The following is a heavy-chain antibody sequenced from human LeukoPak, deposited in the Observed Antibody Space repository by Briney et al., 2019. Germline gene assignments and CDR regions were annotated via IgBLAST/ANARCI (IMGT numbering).Heavy chain of an antibody. D-gene: IGHD1-26*01. CDR2: IYDSWNP. J-gene: IGHJ4*02. CDR3: AKEVTNIVGAILDDY. V-gene: IGHV4-30-2*01. CDR1: GGSISSGSYY. Sequence: PSETLSLTCTVSGGSISSGSYYWSWIRQPPGKGLEWIGYIYDSWNPYYNPSLKSRVTISVDRSNNQFSLELSSVTAADTAVYYCAKEVTNIVGAILDDYWGQGILVTVSS.